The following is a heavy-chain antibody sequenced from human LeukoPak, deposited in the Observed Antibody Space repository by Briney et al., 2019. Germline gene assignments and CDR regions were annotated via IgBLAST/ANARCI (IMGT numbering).Heavy chain of an antibody. Sequence: GGSLRLSCAASGYTFSSFAMSWVRLAPGKGLEWVSSISNSGGGTYYAESVKGRFTISRDNSKNTLYLQMSSLRAEDTAIYYCARPAYSSSWYYFEYWGQGTLVTVSS. CDR3: ARPAYSSSWYYFEY. V-gene: IGHV3-23*01. CDR1: GYTFSSFA. J-gene: IGHJ4*02. D-gene: IGHD6-13*01. CDR2: ISNSGGGT.